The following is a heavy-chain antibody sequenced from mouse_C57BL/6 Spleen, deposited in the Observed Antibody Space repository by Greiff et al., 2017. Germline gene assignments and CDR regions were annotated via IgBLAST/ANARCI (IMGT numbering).Heavy chain of an antibody. V-gene: IGHV5-9*01. D-gene: IGHD1-1*01. Sequence: EVMLVESGGGLVKPGGSLKLSCAASGFTFSSYTMSWVRQTPEKRLEWVATISGGGGNTYYPDSVKGRFTISRDNAKNTLYLQMSSLRSEDTALYYCARHPQYYGSSYWYFDVWGTGTTVTVSS. CDR3: ARHPQYYGSSYWYFDV. CDR2: ISGGGGNT. CDR1: GFTFSSYT. J-gene: IGHJ1*03.